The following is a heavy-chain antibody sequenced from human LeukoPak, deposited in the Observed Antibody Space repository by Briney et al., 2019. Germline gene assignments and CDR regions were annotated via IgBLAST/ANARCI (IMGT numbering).Heavy chain of an antibody. V-gene: IGHV3-30*02. D-gene: IGHD6-19*01. Sequence: PGGSLRLSXAASRFTFSSYGMHWVRQTPGKGLEWAAFIRHDGSYQQYADSVKGRFTVSRDNSKDTVYLQMNSLRTEDTAVYYCAKNRDSSDYPRDFDYWGQGTLVTVSS. J-gene: IGHJ4*02. CDR2: IRHDGSYQ. CDR3: AKNRDSSDYPRDFDY. CDR1: RFTFSSYG.